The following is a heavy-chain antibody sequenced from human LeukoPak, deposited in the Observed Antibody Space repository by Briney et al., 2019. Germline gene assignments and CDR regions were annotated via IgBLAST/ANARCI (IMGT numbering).Heavy chain of an antibody. CDR3: ARDRYCSGGSCYGGSFDY. D-gene: IGHD2-15*01. Sequence: GGSLRLSCAASGFTFSSYEMNWVRQAPGKGLEWVSYISSSGSTIYYADSVKGRFTISRDNAKNSLYLQMNSLRAEDTAVYYCARDRYCSGGSCYGGSFDYWGQGTLVTVSS. J-gene: IGHJ4*02. V-gene: IGHV3-48*03. CDR1: GFTFSSYE. CDR2: ISSSGSTI.